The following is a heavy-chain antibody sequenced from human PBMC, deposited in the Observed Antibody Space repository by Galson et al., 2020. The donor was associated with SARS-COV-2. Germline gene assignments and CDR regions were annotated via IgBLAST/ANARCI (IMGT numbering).Heavy chain of an antibody. V-gene: IGHV3-48*01. J-gene: IGHJ4*02. D-gene: IGHD1-26*01. Sequence: GGSLRLSCAAPGFTFSSYSMNWVRQAPGKGLEWVSYISRSSSTIYYADSVKGRFTISRDNAKNSLYLQMNSLRAEDTAVYYCARDGAGATVYVDYWGQGTLVTVSS. CDR2: ISRSSSTI. CDR1: GFTFSSYS. CDR3: ARDGAGATVYVDY.